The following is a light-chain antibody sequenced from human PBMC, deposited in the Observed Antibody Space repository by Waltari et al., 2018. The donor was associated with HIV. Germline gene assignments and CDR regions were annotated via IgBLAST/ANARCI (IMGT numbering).Light chain of an antibody. CDR3: AAWDDSRSGRGL. V-gene: IGLV1-47*01. Sequence: QSVLTQPPSASGAPGQRVTISCSGGTSNIGSNYVYWYQQLPGTAPKLLIYRNNQRPSGVPDRFAGCKSGTAGSLAISGLRSEDEADYYCAAWDDSRSGRGLFGGGTKLTVL. J-gene: IGLJ3*02. CDR1: TSNIGSNY. CDR2: RNN.